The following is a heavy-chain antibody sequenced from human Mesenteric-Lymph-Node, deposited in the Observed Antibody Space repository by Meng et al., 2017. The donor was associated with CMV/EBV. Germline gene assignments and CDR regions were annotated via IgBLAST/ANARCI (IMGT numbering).Heavy chain of an antibody. CDR1: GYTFTNYP. J-gene: IGHJ4*02. D-gene: IGHD6-13*01. CDR2: INTGNGNT. CDR3: ARYSSSWYVDY. V-gene: IGHV1-3*04. Sequence: VSCKASGYTFTNYPMHWVRQAPGQRLEWMGWINTGNGNTRYSQKFQGRVTITRDTFASTAYMELSSLTSEDTAVYYCARYSSSWYVDYWGQGTLVTSPQ.